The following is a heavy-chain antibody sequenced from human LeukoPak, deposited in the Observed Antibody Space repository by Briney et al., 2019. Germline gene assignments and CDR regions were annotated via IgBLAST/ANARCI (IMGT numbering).Heavy chain of an antibody. CDR1: GFTFSNFA. D-gene: IGHD4-23*01. CDR2: ISNSGNTT. CDR3: ASTVYGGNSDY. Sequence: GGSLRLSCAASGFTFSNFAMSWVRQAPGKGLEWVSTISNSGNTTYYIGSVKGRFTISRDNSKNTLSLQMNSLRADDTAVYYCASTVYGGNSDYWGQGTLVTVSS. V-gene: IGHV3-23*01. J-gene: IGHJ4*02.